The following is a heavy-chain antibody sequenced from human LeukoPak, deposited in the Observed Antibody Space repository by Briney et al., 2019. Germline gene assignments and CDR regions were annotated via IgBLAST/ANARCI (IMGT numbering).Heavy chain of an antibody. J-gene: IGHJ6*04. CDR1: GFTFSSYE. CDR2: ISSSGSTI. Sequence: PGGSLRLSCAASGFTFSSYEMNWVRQAPGEGLEWVSYISSSGSTIYYADSVKGRFTISRDKAKNSLYLQMNSLRAEDTAVYYCAELGITMIGGVWGKGDTVTISS. D-gene: IGHD3-10*02. V-gene: IGHV3-48*03. CDR3: AELGITMIGGV.